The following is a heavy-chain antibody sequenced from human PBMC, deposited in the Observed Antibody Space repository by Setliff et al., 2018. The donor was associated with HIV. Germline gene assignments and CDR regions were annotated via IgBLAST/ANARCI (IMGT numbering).Heavy chain of an antibody. V-gene: IGHV4-4*09. J-gene: IGHJ5*02. CDR1: GDSVSSYS. Sequence: SSETLSLTCTVSGDSVSSYSWNWIRQSPGGGLEWIGFIFSSGSTKYNPSLQSRVTMSIDTSKNQFSLRLTSVPAADTAVYYCARRIDDSGSFPDKNWFDTWGQGSLVTVSS. CDR2: IFSSGST. D-gene: IGHD3-10*01. CDR3: ARRIDDSGSFPDKNWFDT.